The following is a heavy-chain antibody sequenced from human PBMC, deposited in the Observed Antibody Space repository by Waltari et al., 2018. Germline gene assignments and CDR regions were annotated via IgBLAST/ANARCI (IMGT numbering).Heavy chain of an antibody. V-gene: IGHV3-30*02. J-gene: IGHJ6*03. CDR1: GLTFSNYA. Sequence: QVQLVESGGGVVHPGGSLRLSCAVSGLTFSNYAMHWVRQAPGKGLEGVAFIRYDGSKKYYADSVKGRFTISRDNSKNTLFVQMDSLRAEDTAIYYCAKDRRYYDRSASYDRYYYSYMDVWGKGTAVTVSS. CDR2: IRYDGSKK. D-gene: IGHD3-22*01. CDR3: AKDRRYYDRSASYDRYYYSYMDV.